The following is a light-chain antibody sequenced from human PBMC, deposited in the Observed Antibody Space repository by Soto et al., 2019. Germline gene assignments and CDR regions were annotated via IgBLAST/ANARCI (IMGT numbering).Light chain of an antibody. V-gene: IGKV2-28*01. CDR3: MQALQTPQYT. Sequence: DLVMTQSPLSLPVTPGEPASISCRSSQSLLHSNGYNNLDWNLQKPGQSPQLLIYLGSNRASGVPDRFSGSGSGTDFTLKISRVEAEDVGVYYCMQALQTPQYTFGQGTKLEIK. CDR2: LGS. CDR1: QSLLHSNGYNN. J-gene: IGKJ2*01.